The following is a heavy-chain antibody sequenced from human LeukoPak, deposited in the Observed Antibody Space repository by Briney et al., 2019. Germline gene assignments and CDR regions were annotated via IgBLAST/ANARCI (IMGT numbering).Heavy chain of an antibody. D-gene: IGHD3-3*01. J-gene: IGHJ4*02. V-gene: IGHV4-4*07. CDR3: ARESGTIFGVVIPNYYFDY. CDR2: IYTTGST. CDR1: GGSISSYY. Sequence: SETLSLTCTVSGGSISSYYWSWIRQPAGKGLEWIGHIYTTGSTNYNPSLKSRVTMPVDTSNNQFSLKLSSVTAADTAVYYCARESGTIFGVVIPNYYFDYWGQGTLVTVSS.